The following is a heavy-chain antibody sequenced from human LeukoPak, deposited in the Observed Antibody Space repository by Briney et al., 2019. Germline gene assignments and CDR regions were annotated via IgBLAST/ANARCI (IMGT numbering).Heavy chain of an antibody. D-gene: IGHD2-21*01. V-gene: IGHV3-15*01. CDR2: IKSKTDGGTT. CDR3: TTDLVVVDNYGMDV. Sequence: PGGSLRLSCAAFGFTFSNAWMSWVRQAPGKGLEWVGRIKSKTDGGTTDYAAPVKGRFTISRDDSKNTLYLQMNSLKTEDTAVYYCTTDLVVVDNYGMDVWGQGTTVTVSS. CDR1: GFTFSNAW. J-gene: IGHJ6*02.